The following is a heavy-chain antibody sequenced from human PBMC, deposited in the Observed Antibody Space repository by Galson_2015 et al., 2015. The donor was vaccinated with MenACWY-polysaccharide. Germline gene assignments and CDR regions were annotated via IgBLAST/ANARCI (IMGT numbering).Heavy chain of an antibody. J-gene: IGHJ6*02. CDR2: INRDASST. CDR1: GLTFSNNW. CDR3: VGPLGRGGTGAYGMDA. V-gene: IGHV3-74*01. D-gene: IGHD3-10*01. Sequence: SLRLSCEASGLTFSNNWIHWVRQAPGEGLVWVLRINRDASSTAYADSAKGRFTISRDNAKNTLYLQMNSLRVEDTAVYYCVGPLGRGGTGAYGMDAWAKGPRSPSP.